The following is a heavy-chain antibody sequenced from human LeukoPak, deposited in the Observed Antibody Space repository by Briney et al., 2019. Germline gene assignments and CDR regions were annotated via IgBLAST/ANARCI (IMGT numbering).Heavy chain of an antibody. V-gene: IGHV3-74*01. J-gene: IGHJ3*01. CDR2: INSDGSST. CDR3: ARQAVARPFDL. CDR1: GFTFSSYW. Sequence: GGSLRLSCAASGFTFSSYWMHWVRQAPGKGLVWVSRINSDGSSTSYADSVKGRFTISRDNAQSSLYLQMNSLRAGDTAVYYCARQAVARPFDLWGQGTMVAVSS.